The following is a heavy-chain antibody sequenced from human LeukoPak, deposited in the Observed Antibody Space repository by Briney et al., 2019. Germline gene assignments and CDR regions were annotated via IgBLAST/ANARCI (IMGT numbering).Heavy chain of an antibody. CDR3: ARDPPYSGYDLDY. V-gene: IGHV1-2*02. J-gene: IGHJ4*02. CDR2: INPNSGGT. CDR1: GYTFTGYY. D-gene: IGHD5-12*01. Sequence: ASVKVSCKASGYTFTGYYMHWVQQAPGQGLEWMGWINPNSGGTNYAQKFQGRVTMTRDTSISTAYMGLSRLRSDDTAVYYCARDPPYSGYDLDYWGQGTLVTVSS.